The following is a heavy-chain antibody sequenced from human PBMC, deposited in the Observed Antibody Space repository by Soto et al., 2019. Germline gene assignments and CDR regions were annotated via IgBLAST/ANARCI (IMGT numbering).Heavy chain of an antibody. D-gene: IGHD1-26*01. CDR3: ATPGEVGATTDYYYGMDV. Sequence: QVQLVESGGGVVQPGRSLRLSCAASGFTFSSYGMHWVRQAPGKGLEWVAVISYDGSNKYYADSVKGRFTISRDNSKNTLYLQMNSLRAEDTAVYYCATPGEVGATTDYYYGMDVWGQGTTVTVSS. CDR2: ISYDGSNK. CDR1: GFTFSSYG. J-gene: IGHJ6*02. V-gene: IGHV3-30*03.